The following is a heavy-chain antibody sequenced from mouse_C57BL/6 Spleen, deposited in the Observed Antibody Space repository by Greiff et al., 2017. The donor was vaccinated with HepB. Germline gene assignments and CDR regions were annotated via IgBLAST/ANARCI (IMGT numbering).Heavy chain of an antibody. CDR1: GYTFTSYW. CDR2: IDPSDSET. J-gene: IGHJ2*01. D-gene: IGHD1-1*01. Sequence: VQLQQPGAELVRPGSSVKLSCKASGYTFTSYWMHWVKQRPIQGLEWIGNIDPSDSETHYNQKFKDKATLTVDKSSSPAYMQLSSLTSEDSAVYYCARSDYYGSSGDYWGQGTTLTVSS. CDR3: ARSDYYGSSGDY. V-gene: IGHV1-52*01.